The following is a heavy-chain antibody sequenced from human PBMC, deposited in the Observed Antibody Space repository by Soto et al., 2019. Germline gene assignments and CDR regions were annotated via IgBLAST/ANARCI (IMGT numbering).Heavy chain of an antibody. D-gene: IGHD3-9*01. V-gene: IGHV3-23*01. CDR3: ARVLTAYAVYYVDH. CDR2: ISGSGGAT. CDR1: GFTFNNCG. Sequence: EVQLLESGGGLVQPGGSLRLSCATSGFTFNNCGMSWVRQAPGKGLEWVSAISGSGGATYYADSVKGRFTISRDASNSTLFMQLNALRAEDTAVYFCARVLTAYAVYYVDHWGQGAVVTVSS. J-gene: IGHJ4*02.